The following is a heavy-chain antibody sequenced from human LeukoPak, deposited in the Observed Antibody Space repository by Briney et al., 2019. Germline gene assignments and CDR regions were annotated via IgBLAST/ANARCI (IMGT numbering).Heavy chain of an antibody. D-gene: IGHD2-15*01. V-gene: IGHV3-11*04. J-gene: IGHJ4*02. Sequence: GGSLRLSCAASGFTFSYFYMSWIRQAPGKGLEWVSYISSSGSTIFYADSVRGRFTISRDNAKNSLYLQMNSLRAEDTAVYYCARSVVAATETFDYWGQGTLVTVSS. CDR1: GFTFSYFY. CDR3: ARSVVAATETFDY. CDR2: ISSSGSTI.